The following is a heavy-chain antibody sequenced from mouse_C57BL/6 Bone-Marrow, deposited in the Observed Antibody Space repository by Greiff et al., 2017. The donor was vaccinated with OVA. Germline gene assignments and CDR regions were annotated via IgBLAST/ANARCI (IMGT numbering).Heavy chain of an antibody. V-gene: IGHV1-52*01. Sequence: VQLQQPGAELVRPGSSVKLSCKASGYTFTSYWMHWVKQRPIQGLEWIGNIDPSDSETHYNQKFKDKATLTVDKSSNTAYMQLSSLTSEDSAVYYCARSPARGYFDVWGTGATVTVSS. CDR3: ARSPARGYFDV. CDR2: IDPSDSET. CDR1: GYTFTSYW. J-gene: IGHJ1*03.